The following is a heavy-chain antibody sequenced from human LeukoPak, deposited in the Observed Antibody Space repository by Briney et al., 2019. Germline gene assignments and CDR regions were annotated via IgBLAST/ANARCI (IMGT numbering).Heavy chain of an antibody. D-gene: IGHD3-10*01. CDR2: ISNDGSNK. CDR3: AKEMGSRSSLFYFDY. V-gene: IGHV3-30*18. CDR1: GFTFSSYG. J-gene: IGHJ4*02. Sequence: AGGSLRLSCAASGFTFSSYGMHWFRQAPGKGLEWVAAISNDGSNKYYAESVNGRFTISRDNSKNTLYLLVNTLRGDDTAVYYCAKEMGSRSSLFYFDYWGQGTLLTVSS.